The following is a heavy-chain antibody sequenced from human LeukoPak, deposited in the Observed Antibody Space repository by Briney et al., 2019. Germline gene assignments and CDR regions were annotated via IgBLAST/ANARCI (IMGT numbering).Heavy chain of an antibody. V-gene: IGHV3-21*01. CDR1: GFTFSSCS. CDR3: ARQKLYYGSGRINWFEP. D-gene: IGHD3-10*01. Sequence: PGGSLRLSCAASGFTFSSCSMNWVRQAPGKGLEWVSSISSSSSSYIYYADSVKGRFTISRDNSKNSLYLQMNSLRAEGTAVYYCARQKLYYGSGRINWFEPWGQGTLVTVSS. CDR2: ISSSSSSYI. J-gene: IGHJ5*02.